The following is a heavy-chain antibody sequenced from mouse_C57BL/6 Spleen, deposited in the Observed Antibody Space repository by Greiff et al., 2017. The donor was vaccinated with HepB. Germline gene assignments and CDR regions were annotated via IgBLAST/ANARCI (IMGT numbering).Heavy chain of an antibody. Sequence: QVTLKVSGPGILQPSQTLSLTCSFSGFSLSTFGMGVGWIRQPSGKGLGWLAHIWWDDDKYYNPALMSLLTISQDTSKNQVFLKIANVDTADTATYYCSRSDYSYAMDYWGQGTSVTVSS. CDR2: IWWDDDK. J-gene: IGHJ4*01. D-gene: IGHD2-4*01. V-gene: IGHV8-8*01. CDR3: SRSDYSYAMDY. CDR1: GFSLSTFGMG.